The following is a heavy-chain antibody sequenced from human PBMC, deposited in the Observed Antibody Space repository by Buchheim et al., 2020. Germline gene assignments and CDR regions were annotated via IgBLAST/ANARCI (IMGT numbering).Heavy chain of an antibody. J-gene: IGHJ4*02. CDR1: GFTFRTYS. CDR3: ARDSRFLLAAPGGDFDY. CDR2: ISSDSSTI. D-gene: IGHD3-16*01. V-gene: IGHV3-48*02. Sequence: EVQLVESGGGLVQPGGSLRLSCAASGFTFRTYSFNWVRQAPGKGLESVSYISSDSSTIYYADSVKGRFTISRDNAKNSLYLQMNSLRDEDTAVYYCARDSRFLLAAPGGDFDYWGQGAL.